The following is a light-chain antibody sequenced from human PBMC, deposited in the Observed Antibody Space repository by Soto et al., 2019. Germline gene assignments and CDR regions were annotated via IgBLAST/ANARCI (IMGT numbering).Light chain of an antibody. CDR2: AAS. CDR1: QSIGTY. V-gene: IGKV1-39*01. CDR3: QQSYSSLVYT. Sequence: DIQMTQSPSSLSASVGDRVAITCRASQSIGTYLNWYQQIPGKAPKLLIYAASNLQSGVPSRFSGSGSGTDLTLTISSLQPEDFATYHCQQSYSSLVYTFGQGTRLEIK. J-gene: IGKJ2*01.